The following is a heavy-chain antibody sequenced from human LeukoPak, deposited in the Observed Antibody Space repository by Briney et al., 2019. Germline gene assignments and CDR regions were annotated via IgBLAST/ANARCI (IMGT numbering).Heavy chain of an antibody. J-gene: IGHJ5*02. V-gene: IGHV3-7*01. Sequence: GGSLRLSCAASGFSFASHWMIWVRQAPGKGLEWLANINQHGNEKYHADSVKGRFTISRDNAKNSLYLQMNSLRAEDTAVYYCARDVTYYDFWSGYSPWGQGTLVTVSS. CDR1: GFSFASHW. CDR2: INQHGNEK. D-gene: IGHD3-3*01. CDR3: ARDVTYYDFWSGYSP.